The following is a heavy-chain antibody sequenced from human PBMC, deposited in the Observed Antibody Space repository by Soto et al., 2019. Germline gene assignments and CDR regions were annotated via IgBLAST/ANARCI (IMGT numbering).Heavy chain of an antibody. V-gene: IGHV3-23*01. Sequence: PGXSPRLSGVASGFTFSTYTMSWVRQAPVKGLEWVSVISGSGGSPSYADSVQGRFSIYRDNSKNTLYLQMNSLRGDDTAMYYCAKARCSTTDCYVPDYWGRGTLVTVSS. J-gene: IGHJ4*02. CDR2: ISGSGGSP. CDR1: GFTFSTYT. D-gene: IGHD2-2*01. CDR3: AKARCSTTDCYVPDY.